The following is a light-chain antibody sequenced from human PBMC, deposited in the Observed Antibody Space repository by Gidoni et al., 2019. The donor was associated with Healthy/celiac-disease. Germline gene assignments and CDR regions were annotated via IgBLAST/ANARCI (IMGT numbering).Light chain of an antibody. Sequence: IRMPQSPSSLSASVGDRVTITCRASQGIRNDLGWYQQKPGKAPKRLIYAASSLQSGGQPRFSGSGSGTEFTLTISSLQPEDVATYYCLQHNSYPPWTFGQXTKVEIK. J-gene: IGKJ1*01. CDR2: AAS. V-gene: IGKV1-17*01. CDR1: QGIRND. CDR3: LQHNSYPPWT.